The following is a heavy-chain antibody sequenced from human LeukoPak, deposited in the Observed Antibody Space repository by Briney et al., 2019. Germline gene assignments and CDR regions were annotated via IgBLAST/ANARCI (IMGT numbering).Heavy chain of an antibody. V-gene: IGHV4-34*01. Sequence: SETLSLTCAVYGGSFSGYYWSWIRQPPGKGLEWIGEINHSGSTNYNPSLKSRVTISVDTSKNQFSLKLSSVTAADTAVYYCARGSTGPQDAFDIWGQGTMVTGSS. CDR3: ARGSTGPQDAFDI. J-gene: IGHJ3*02. CDR2: INHSGST. CDR1: GGSFSGYY.